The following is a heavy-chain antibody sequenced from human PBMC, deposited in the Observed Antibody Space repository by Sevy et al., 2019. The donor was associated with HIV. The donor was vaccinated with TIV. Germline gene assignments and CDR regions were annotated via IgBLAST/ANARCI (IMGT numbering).Heavy chain of an antibody. CDR3: AKDGYKPSVGDENYYYYYMDV. CDR1: AFTFSSYA. CDR2: ISGSGGST. Sequence: GGSLRLSYAASAFTFSSYAMSWVRQAPGKGLEWVSAISGSGGSTYYADSVKGRFTISRDNSKNTLYLQMNSLRAEDTAVYYCAKDGYKPSVGDENYYYYYMDVWGKGTTVTVSS. J-gene: IGHJ6*03. D-gene: IGHD1-20*01. V-gene: IGHV3-23*01.